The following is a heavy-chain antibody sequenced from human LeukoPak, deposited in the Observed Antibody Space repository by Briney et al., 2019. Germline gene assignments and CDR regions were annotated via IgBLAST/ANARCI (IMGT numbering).Heavy chain of an antibody. J-gene: IGHJ4*02. CDR1: GFTFSSYW. D-gene: IGHD3-10*01. CDR2: IKNDGSST. CDR3: AKDDAWLRFGE. Sequence: GGSLRLSCAASGFTFSSYWMHWVRQAPGKGLVWVSRIKNDGSSTYYADSVKGRFTISRDNSKNTLYLEVISLTAEDTAVYYCAKDDAWLRFGEWSQGTLVTVSS. V-gene: IGHV3-74*01.